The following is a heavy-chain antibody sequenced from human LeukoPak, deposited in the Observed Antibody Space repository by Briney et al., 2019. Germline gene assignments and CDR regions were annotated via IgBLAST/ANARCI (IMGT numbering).Heavy chain of an antibody. D-gene: IGHD1-26*01. CDR3: ARAVGATSQFDY. J-gene: IGHJ4*02. V-gene: IGHV1-46*01. CDR1: GYTFTTYY. Sequence: ASVKVSCKASGYTFTTYYLHWVRQAPGQGLEWMGIVNPSGGSAPYAQNFQGRVTMTRDTPTNTVYMELSSLRSEDTAVYYCARAVGATSQFDYWGQGTLVTVSS. CDR2: VNPSGGSA.